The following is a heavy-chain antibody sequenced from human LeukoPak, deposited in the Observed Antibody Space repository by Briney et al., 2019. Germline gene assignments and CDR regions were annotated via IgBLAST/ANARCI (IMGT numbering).Heavy chain of an antibody. Sequence: QPGGSLRLSCAASGFTFGSYAMSWVRQAPGKGLEWVSTISGSGGNTDYADSVKGRFTISRDNSKNTLYLQMNSLRVEDTAVYYCAKDRGQCTNGVCHNYYYMDVWGKGTTVTVSS. D-gene: IGHD2-8*01. CDR1: GFTFGSYA. CDR3: AKDRGQCTNGVCHNYYYMDV. V-gene: IGHV3-23*01. CDR2: ISGSGGNT. J-gene: IGHJ6*03.